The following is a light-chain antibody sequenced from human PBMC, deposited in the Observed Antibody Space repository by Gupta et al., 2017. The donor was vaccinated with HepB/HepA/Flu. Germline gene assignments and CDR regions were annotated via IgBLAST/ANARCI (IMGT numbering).Light chain of an antibody. V-gene: IGKV2-28*01. J-gene: IGKJ1*01. Sequence: VRTQFTLSLPVTLGEEASISCRSSESHLHRNGYNYLDWYLQKPGQSPQLLMYLGSTRASGVPDMFSCSGSGTDFTLKISRVEAEDVGVYYCMQSIYTRTFGQGTKVEIK. CDR1: ESHLHRNGYNY. CDR2: LGS. CDR3: MQSIYTRT.